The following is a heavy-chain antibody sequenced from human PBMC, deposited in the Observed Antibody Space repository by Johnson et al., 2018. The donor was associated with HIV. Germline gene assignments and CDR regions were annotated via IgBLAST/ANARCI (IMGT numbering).Heavy chain of an antibody. V-gene: IGHV3-30*14. D-gene: IGHD6-13*01. Sequence: VQLVESGGGVVQPGRSLRLSCAGSAFTFSSYAMNWVRQAPGKGLEWVAVISYDGSNKYYADSVKGRFTISRDNSKNTLYLQMNSLRAEDTAVYYCARGIAAAGIPVKALDIWGQGTMVTVSS. CDR2: ISYDGSNK. CDR1: AFTFSSYA. CDR3: ARGIAAAGIPVKALDI. J-gene: IGHJ3*02.